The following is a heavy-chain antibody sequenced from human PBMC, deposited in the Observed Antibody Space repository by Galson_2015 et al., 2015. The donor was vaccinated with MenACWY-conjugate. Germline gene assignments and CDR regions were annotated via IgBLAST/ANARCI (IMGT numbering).Heavy chain of an antibody. CDR2: IDWRDNK. D-gene: IGHD3-22*01. V-gene: IGHV2-70*11. J-gene: IGHJ3*02. Sequence: PALVKPTQTLTLTCTFSGFSLSTYEMCIYWVRQPPGKALEWLARIDWRDNKYYTTSLKTRLTISKDTSTNQVVLTMTNVDHVDTATYYCARMHIVLDATDAFDIWGQGTMVTVSS. CDR1: GFSLSTYEMC. CDR3: ARMHIVLDATDAFDI.